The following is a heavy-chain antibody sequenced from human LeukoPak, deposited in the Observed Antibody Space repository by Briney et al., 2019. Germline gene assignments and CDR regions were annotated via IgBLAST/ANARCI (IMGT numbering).Heavy chain of an antibody. J-gene: IGHJ5*02. CDR2: VSGSGTI. CDR1: GGSIHSY. CDR3: ARDSGTTGEVKFDP. V-gene: IGHV4-4*07. Sequence: SETLSLTCTVSGGSIHSYWSWIRQPAGQRLEWIGRVSGSGTITYNPALQSRLTISIDTSKNQFSLKLMSVTAADTAVYYCARDSGTTGEVKFDPWGQGTLVTVSS. D-gene: IGHD3-10*01.